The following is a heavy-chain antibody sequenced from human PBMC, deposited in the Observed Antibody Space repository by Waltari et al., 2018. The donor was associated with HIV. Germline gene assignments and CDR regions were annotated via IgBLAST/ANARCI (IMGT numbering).Heavy chain of an antibody. V-gene: IGHV5-51*01. J-gene: IGHJ4*02. CDR1: GYNFSRYW. Sequence: EVLMVRSGAEVKQPGESLKISCSISGSGYNFSRYWIGWVRQMPGKGLEWMGVVYPGYSVSRYAPSFQGQVTCSVDESTSSVFLHCTSLKVADTATYYCARQQQMPLAFDYWGQGTLVTVSS. CDR2: VYPGYSVS. CDR3: ARQQQMPLAFDY. D-gene: IGHD6-13*01.